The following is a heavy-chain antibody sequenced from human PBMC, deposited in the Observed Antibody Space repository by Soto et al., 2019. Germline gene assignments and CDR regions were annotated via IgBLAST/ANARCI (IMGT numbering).Heavy chain of an antibody. D-gene: IGHD2-21*01. CDR3: ARQPTTGDTDLWFDP. J-gene: IGHJ5*02. V-gene: IGHV4-59*08. Sequence: SETLSLTCTVSGGSISSHYWSWIRQPPGKGLEWIGYVYYSGSTFYNPSLASRVSVSVDTSKNEFSLKLRSVTAADTAVYYCARQPTTGDTDLWFDPWGQGTLVTVSS. CDR2: VYYSGST. CDR1: GGSISSHY.